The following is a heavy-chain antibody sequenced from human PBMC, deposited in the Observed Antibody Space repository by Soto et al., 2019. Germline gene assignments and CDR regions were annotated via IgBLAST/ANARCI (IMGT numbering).Heavy chain of an antibody. D-gene: IGHD6-25*01. CDR1: GFTFSSYS. Sequence: GSLRLSCAASGFTFSSYSMNWVRQAPGKGLEWVSSISSSSSYIYYADSVKGRFTISRDNAKNSLYLQMNSLRAEDTAVYYCARDNSGSPDWFDPWRQGTLVTVTS. CDR2: ISSSSSYI. J-gene: IGHJ5*02. V-gene: IGHV3-21*01. CDR3: ARDNSGSPDWFDP.